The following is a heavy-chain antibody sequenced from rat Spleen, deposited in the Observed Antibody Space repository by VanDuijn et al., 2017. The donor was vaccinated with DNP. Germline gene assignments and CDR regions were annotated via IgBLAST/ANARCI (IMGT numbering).Heavy chain of an antibody. V-gene: IGHV5-25*01. J-gene: IGHJ2*01. CDR2: INPSGGNT. CDR1: GFTFSYYW. CDR3: ATHRSYYGY. D-gene: IGHD1-7*01. Sequence: EVQLVESGGDLVQPGKSLKLSCVASGFTFSYYWMTWVRQVPGKGLEWVAFINPSGGNTYYRDSVKGRFTVSRDNAKSTLYLQMDSLTSEDTATYYCATHRSYYGYWGQGVMVTVSS.